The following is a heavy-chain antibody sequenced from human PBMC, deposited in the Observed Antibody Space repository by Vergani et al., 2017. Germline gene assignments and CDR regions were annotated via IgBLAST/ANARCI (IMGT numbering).Heavy chain of an antibody. CDR3: ARVGSTTAVVTTGRNYYDYWMDV. D-gene: IGHD4-23*01. V-gene: IGHV4-61*01. J-gene: IGHJ6*02. Sequence: QVQLQESGPGLVKPSQTLSLTCTVSGGSVSSGSYYWSWIRQPPGKGLEWIGYIYYSGSTNYNPSLKSRVTISVDTSKNQFSLKLSSVTAADTAVYYCARVGSTTAVVTTGRNYYDYWMDVWGQGTTVTVSS. CDR1: GGSVSSGSYY. CDR2: IYYSGST.